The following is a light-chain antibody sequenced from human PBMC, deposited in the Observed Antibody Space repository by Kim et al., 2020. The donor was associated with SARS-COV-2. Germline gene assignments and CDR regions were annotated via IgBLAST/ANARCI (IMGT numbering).Light chain of an antibody. CDR1: QSVSSN. V-gene: IGKV3D-15*01. Sequence: EIVMTQSPATLSVSPGERATLSCRASQSVSSNLAWYQQKPGQAPRLLIYGASTRATGIPARFSGSGSGTEFTLTISSLQSEDFAVYYCQQYNNWPPRGGAGGLITVGGGTKVGIK. CDR2: GAS. CDR3: QQYNNWPPRGGAGGLIT. J-gene: IGKJ4*01.